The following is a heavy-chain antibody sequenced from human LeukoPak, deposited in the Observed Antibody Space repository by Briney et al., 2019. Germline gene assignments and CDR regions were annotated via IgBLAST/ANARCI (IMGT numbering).Heavy chain of an antibody. CDR2: ISAKNGNT. CDR1: GYTFTTYG. J-gene: IGHJ6*02. D-gene: IGHD5-24*01. CDR3: ARDGMATISGYYYGMDV. V-gene: IGHV1-18*01. Sequence: ASVKVSCKASGYTFTTYGITWVRQAPGQGLEWVGWISAKNGNTNYAQDFQGRVTLTRDTSTSTVYMELSSLRSEDTAVYYCARDGMATISGYYYGMDVWGQGTTVTVSS.